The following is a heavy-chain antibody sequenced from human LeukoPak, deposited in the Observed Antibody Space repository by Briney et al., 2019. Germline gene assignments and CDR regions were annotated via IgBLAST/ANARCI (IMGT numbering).Heavy chain of an antibody. V-gene: IGHV4-38-2*01. Sequence: SETLSLTCAVSGYSTSSGYYWGRIRQPPGKGLEWIGSIYHRGSTYYNPSLKSRVTISVDTSKNQFSLKLSSVTAADTAVYYCAGITRGFWSGYSVSVTHRFDYWGQGTLVTVSS. CDR3: AGITRGFWSGYSVSVTHRFDY. CDR2: IYHRGST. D-gene: IGHD3-3*01. CDR1: GYSTSSGYY. J-gene: IGHJ4*02.